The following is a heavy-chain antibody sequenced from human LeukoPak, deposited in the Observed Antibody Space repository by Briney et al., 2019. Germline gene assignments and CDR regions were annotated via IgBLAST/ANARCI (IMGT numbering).Heavy chain of an antibody. CDR1: GSSISTDYY. D-gene: IGHD1/OR15-1a*01. J-gene: IGHJ6*02. Sequence: SETLSLTCTVSGSSISTDYYWGWIRQPPGKGLEWIGSIYHSGSTYYNPSLKSRIAISVDTSKNQFSLKLSSVTVADTAVYYCARLNTYGMDVWGQGTTVTVSS. CDR3: ARLNTYGMDV. CDR2: IYHSGST. V-gene: IGHV4-38-2*02.